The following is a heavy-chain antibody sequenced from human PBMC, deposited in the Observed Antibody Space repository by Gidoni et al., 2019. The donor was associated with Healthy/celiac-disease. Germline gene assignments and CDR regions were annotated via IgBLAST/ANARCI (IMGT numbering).Heavy chain of an antibody. Sequence: QVQLVESGGGVVQPGRSLRLSCAASGFTFSSYGMHWVRQAPGKGLEWVAVIWYDGSNKYYADSVKGRFTISRDNSKNTLYLQMNSLRAEDTAVYYCARTFSRYYYYGMDVWGQGTTVTVSS. CDR3: ARTFSRYYYYGMDV. D-gene: IGHD3-16*01. CDR2: IWYDGSNK. V-gene: IGHV3-33*01. CDR1: GFTFSSYG. J-gene: IGHJ6*02.